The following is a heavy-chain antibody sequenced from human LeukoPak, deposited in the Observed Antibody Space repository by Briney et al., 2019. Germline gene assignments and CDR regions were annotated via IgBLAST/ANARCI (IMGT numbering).Heavy chain of an antibody. CDR3: ARVRGYSYGYEY. D-gene: IGHD5-18*01. Sequence: PGGSLILSCAASGFTSSSYWMSWVRQAPGKGLEWVANIKQGGSEKYYLDSVKGRFTISRDNAKNSLYLQMNSLRAEDTAVYYCARVRGYSYGYEYWGQGTLVTVSS. CDR1: GFTSSSYW. CDR2: IKQGGSEK. J-gene: IGHJ4*02. V-gene: IGHV3-7*05.